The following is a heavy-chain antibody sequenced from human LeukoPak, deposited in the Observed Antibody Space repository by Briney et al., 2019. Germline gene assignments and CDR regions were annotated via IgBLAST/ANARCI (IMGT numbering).Heavy chain of an antibody. V-gene: IGHV3-33*06. CDR2: IWYDGSNK. D-gene: IGHD6-19*01. Sequence: GGSLRLSCAASGFTFSSYGMHWVRQAPGKGLEWVAVIWYDGSNKYYADSVKVRFTISRDNSKNTLYLQMNSLRAEDTAVYYCAKDGGSGWYYFDYWGQGTLVTVSS. J-gene: IGHJ4*02. CDR3: AKDGGSGWYYFDY. CDR1: GFTFSSYG.